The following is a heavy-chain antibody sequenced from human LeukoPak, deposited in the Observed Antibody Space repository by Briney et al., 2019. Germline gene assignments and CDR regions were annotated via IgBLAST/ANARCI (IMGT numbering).Heavy chain of an antibody. Sequence: PGGSLRLSCVGSGLSVRDSEMNWVRQARGKGLEWVAHIRADGTTKWYADSVRGRFNIARDNARNSLFLQMNSLRADDSATYYCSRRFRDWGQGILVTVSS. V-gene: IGHV3-48*03. J-gene: IGHJ4*02. D-gene: IGHD5-24*01. CDR3: SRRFRD. CDR1: GLSVRDSE. CDR2: IRADGTTK.